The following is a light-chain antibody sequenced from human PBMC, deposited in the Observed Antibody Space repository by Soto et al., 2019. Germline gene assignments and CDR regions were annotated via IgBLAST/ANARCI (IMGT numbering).Light chain of an antibody. CDR3: QQSYSTPYT. J-gene: IGKJ2*01. V-gene: IGKV1-39*01. CDR1: QSISSY. Sequence: EIQMTQYPSSLSASVGDRVTITCRASQSISSYLNWYQQKPGKAPKLLIYAASSLQSGVPSRFSGSGSGTDFTLTISSLQPEDFATYYCQQSYSTPYTFGQGTKVDSK. CDR2: AAS.